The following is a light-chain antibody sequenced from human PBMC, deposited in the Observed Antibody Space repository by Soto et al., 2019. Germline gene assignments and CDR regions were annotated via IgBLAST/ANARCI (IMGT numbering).Light chain of an antibody. Sequence: QSVLTQPPSVSGAPGQRVTISCTGSSSNIGAGYDVHWYQQLPGTAPKLPIYGNSNRPSGVPDRFSGSKSGTSASLAITGLQAEDEADYYCQSYYSSLTGTVFGGGTKLTVL. CDR3: QSYYSSLTGTV. CDR1: SSNIGAGYD. V-gene: IGLV1-40*01. CDR2: GNS. J-gene: IGLJ2*01.